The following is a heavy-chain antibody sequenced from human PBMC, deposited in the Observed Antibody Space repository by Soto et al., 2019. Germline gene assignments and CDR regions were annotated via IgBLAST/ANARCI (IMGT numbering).Heavy chain of an antibody. CDR1: GYTFTSYD. J-gene: IGHJ4*02. D-gene: IGHD3-16*02. Sequence: QVQLVQSGAEVKKPGASVKVSCKASGYTFTSYDINWVRQATGQGLEWMGWMNPNSGNTGYAQKCQGRITMTRNSYKSTAYMELSSLRSEDTAVYYCARADESWNFDYWGQGTLVTVSS. CDR3: ARADESWNFDY. V-gene: IGHV1-8*01. CDR2: MNPNSGNT.